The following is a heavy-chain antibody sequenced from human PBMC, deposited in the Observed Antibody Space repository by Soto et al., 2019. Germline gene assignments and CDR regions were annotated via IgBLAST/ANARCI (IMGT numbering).Heavy chain of an antibody. CDR2: IYYSGST. Sequence: SETLSLTCTVSGGSISSGGYYWSWIRQHPGKGLEWIGYIYYSGSTYYNPSLKSRVTISVDTSKNQFSLKLSSVTAADTAVYYCARTHSSIGGYHLQYNWFDPWGKGTLVTVSS. CDR1: GGSISSGGYY. CDR3: ARTHSSIGGYHLQYNWFDP. D-gene: IGHD5-12*01. V-gene: IGHV4-31*03. J-gene: IGHJ5*02.